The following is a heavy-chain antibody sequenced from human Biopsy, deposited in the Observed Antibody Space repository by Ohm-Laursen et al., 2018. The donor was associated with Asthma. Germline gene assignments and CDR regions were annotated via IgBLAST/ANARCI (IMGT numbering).Heavy chain of an antibody. J-gene: IGHJ6*02. V-gene: IGHV1-69*01. D-gene: IGHD5-12*01. Sequence: SARASCKASGDSFSNYAISWVRQAPGQGLEWMGGLIPVLGTPDHAQMLEGRVTITADESTSTAYMELSSLSSEDTAVYYCARGYSGSDRIVYYYSGLEVWGQGTTVTVSS. CDR3: ARGYSGSDRIVYYYSGLEV. CDR2: LIPVLGTP. CDR1: GDSFSNYA.